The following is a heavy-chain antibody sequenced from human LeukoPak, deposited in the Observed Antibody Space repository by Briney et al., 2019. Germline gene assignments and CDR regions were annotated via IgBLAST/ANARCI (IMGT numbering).Heavy chain of an antibody. CDR1: GFTFSSYG. CDR3: SRGHYGPDY. Sequence: PGGSLRLSCAASGFTFSSYGMHWVRQAPGKGLEWVSGIQRDGTSPTYADSVKGRFIISRDNAKGSVYLQMNILRAEDTAVYYCSRGHYGPDYWGQGTLVTVSS. V-gene: IGHV3-74*01. D-gene: IGHD3-16*01. CDR2: IQRDGTSP. J-gene: IGHJ4*02.